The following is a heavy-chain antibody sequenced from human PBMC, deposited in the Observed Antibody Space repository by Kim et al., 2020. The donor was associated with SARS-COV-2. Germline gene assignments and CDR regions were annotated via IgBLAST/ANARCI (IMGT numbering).Heavy chain of an antibody. D-gene: IGHD3-3*01. J-gene: IGHJ5*02. CDR2: IIPIFGTA. CDR1: GGTFSSYA. V-gene: IGHV1-69*13. Sequence: SVKVSCKASGGTFSSYAISWVRQAPGQGLEWMGGIIPIFGTANYAQKFQGRVTITADESTSTAYMELSSLRSEDTAVYYCATMQYYDFWSGYSALGWFDPWGQGTLVTVSS. CDR3: ATMQYYDFWSGYSALGWFDP.